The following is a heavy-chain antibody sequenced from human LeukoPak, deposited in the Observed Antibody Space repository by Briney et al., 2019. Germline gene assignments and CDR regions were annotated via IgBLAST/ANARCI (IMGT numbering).Heavy chain of an antibody. J-gene: IGHJ5*02. V-gene: IGHV1-8*02. CDR1: GGTFSSYA. CDR2: MNPNSGNT. Sequence: ASVKVSCKASGGTFSSYAISWVRQAPGQGLEWMGWMNPNSGNTGYAQKFQGRVTMTRNTSISTAYMELSSLRSEDTAVYYCAREYYCTNGVCYPPNWFDPWGQGTLVTVSS. D-gene: IGHD2-8*01. CDR3: AREYYCTNGVCYPPNWFDP.